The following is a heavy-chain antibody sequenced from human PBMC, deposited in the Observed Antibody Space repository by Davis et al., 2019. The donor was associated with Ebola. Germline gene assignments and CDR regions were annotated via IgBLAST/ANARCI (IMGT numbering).Heavy chain of an antibody. V-gene: IGHV4-59*01. CDR3: ARGPRTVTTEWFYYYGMEV. CDR2: IYYSGGT. J-gene: IGHJ6*02. Sequence: MPSETLSLTCTVSGGSISSYYWSWIRQPPGKGLEWIGYIYYSGGTNYNPSLKSRVTISVDTSKNQFSLKLSSVTAADTAVYYCARGPRTVTTEWFYYYGMEVWGQGTTVTVSS. CDR1: GGSISSYY. D-gene: IGHD4-11*01.